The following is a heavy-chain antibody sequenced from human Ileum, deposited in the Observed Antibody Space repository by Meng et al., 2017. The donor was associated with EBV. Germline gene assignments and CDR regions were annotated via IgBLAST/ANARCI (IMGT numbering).Heavy chain of an antibody. J-gene: IGHJ4*02. CDR1: GGSVSSAHSF. Sequence: QVRSQGSGPGLWKPSETLFLTCTVSGGSVSSAHSFWTWIRQPPGKGLEWIGYMSYSGSTNYSPPLESRVTISVDTSKNQFSLKLSSVTAADTAVYYCAGDPHSGSPHWGQGTLVTVSS. CDR2: MSYSGST. D-gene: IGHD1-26*01. V-gene: IGHV4-61*01. CDR3: AGDPHSGSPH.